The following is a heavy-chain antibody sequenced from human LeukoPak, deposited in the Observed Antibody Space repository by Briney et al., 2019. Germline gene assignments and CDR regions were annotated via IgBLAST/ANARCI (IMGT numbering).Heavy chain of an antibody. J-gene: IGHJ4*02. CDR1: GFLFSAYG. CDR2: IGLVGVDK. D-gene: IGHD3-22*01. Sequence: PGGSLRLSCEASGFLFSAYGMHWVRQPPGKGLEWVTFIGLVGVDKYYTASVRGRFTTSRDNSRNTVHLQMSNLRPDDTAVYYCAKERGYYDSSGYLIWGQGTLVTVSS. CDR3: AKERGYYDSSGYLI. V-gene: IGHV3-30*02.